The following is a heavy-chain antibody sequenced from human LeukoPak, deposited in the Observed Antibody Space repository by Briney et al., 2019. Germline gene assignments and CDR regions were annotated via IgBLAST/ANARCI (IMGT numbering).Heavy chain of an antibody. CDR1: GGSLSSSSYY. CDR3: ARGLAKRFGDPIIQYYYMDV. D-gene: IGHD3-10*01. CDR2: SYYRGST. J-gene: IGHJ6*03. Sequence: SETPSLTCTVSGGSLSSSSYYWGWVRQPPGKGLEWIGSSYYRGSTYYNPSLKSRVTISVDTSKNQFSLKLSSVTAADTAVYHCARGLAKRFGDPIIQYYYMDVWGKGTTVTISS. V-gene: IGHV4-39*07.